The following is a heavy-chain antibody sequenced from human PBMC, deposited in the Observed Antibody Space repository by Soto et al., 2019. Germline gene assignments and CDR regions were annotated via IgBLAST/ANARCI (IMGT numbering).Heavy chain of an antibody. CDR2: IIPIFNTT. V-gene: IGHV1-69*01. CDR1: GGTFSSYT. CDR3: ARPSGQLGQYSALPDN. Sequence: QVQLVQSGAEVREPGSSVKVSCKASGGTFSSYTFAWVRQAPGQGLEWMGGIIPIFNTTLYAQKFKGSVTISADEFKATVYVELNSLTSEDTAVYYCARPSGQLGQYSALPDNWGQGTLVTVSS. J-gene: IGHJ4*02. D-gene: IGHD5-12*01.